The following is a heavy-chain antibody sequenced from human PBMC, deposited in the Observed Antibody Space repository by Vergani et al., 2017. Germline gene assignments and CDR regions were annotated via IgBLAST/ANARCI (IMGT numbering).Heavy chain of an antibody. CDR1: GFTFSSYA. Sequence: EVQLLESGGGLEQPGGSLRLSCAASGFTFSSYAMSWVRQAPGKGLEWVSAISGSGGSTYYADSVKGRFTISRDNSKNTLYLQMNSLRAEDTAVYYCAKDLRVGATTPDYFQHWGQGTLVTVSS. CDR2: ISGSGGST. D-gene: IGHD1-26*01. V-gene: IGHV3-23*01. J-gene: IGHJ1*01. CDR3: AKDLRVGATTPDYFQH.